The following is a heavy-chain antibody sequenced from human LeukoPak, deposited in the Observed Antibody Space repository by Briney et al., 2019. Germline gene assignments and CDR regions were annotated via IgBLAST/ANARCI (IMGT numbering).Heavy chain of an antibody. Sequence: NPSETLSLTCTVSGGSISSSSYYWGWIRQPAGKGLEWIGRIYTSGSTNYNPSLKSRVTMSVDTSKNQFSLKLSSVTAADTAVYYCAREEDSSGYYRYWGQGTLVTVSS. J-gene: IGHJ4*02. V-gene: IGHV4-61*02. CDR3: AREEDSSGYYRY. D-gene: IGHD3-22*01. CDR1: GGSISSSSYY. CDR2: IYTSGST.